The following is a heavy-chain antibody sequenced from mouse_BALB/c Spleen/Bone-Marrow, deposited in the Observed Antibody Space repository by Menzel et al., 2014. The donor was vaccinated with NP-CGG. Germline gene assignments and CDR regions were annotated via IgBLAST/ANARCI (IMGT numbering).Heavy chain of an antibody. CDR1: GYTFTSYY. D-gene: IGHD2-4*01. CDR2: INPSNGGT. Sequence: VQLQESGAELVKPGASVKLSCKASGYTFTSYYMYWVKQRPGQGLEWTGEINPSNGGTNFNEKFKSKATLTVDKSSSTAYMQLSSLTSEDSAVYYCTNDYLFAYWGQGTLVTVPA. CDR3: TNDYLFAY. J-gene: IGHJ3*01. V-gene: IGHV1-53*01.